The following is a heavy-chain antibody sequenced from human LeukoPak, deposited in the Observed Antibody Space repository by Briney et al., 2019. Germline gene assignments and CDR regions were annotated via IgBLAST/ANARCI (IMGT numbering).Heavy chain of an antibody. CDR3: AKGGDSSGYEADY. CDR1: GFTFSSYG. Sequence: PGGSLRLSCAASGFTFSSYGMHWVRQAPGKGLEWVAFIRYDGSNKYYADSVKGRFTISRGNSKNTLYLQMNSLRAEDTAVYYCAKGGDSSGYEADYWGQGTLVTVSS. J-gene: IGHJ4*02. V-gene: IGHV3-30*02. D-gene: IGHD3-22*01. CDR2: IRYDGSNK.